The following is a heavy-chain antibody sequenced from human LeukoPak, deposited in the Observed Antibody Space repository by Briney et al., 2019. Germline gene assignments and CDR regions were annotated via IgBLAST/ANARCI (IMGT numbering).Heavy chain of an antibody. D-gene: IGHD2-15*01. CDR3: ARDYCSGGSCYRIDY. V-gene: IGHV1-2*06. CDR2: INPNSGGT. Sequence: ASVKVSCKASGYTFTGYYMHWVRQAPGQGLEWMGRINPNSGGTNYAQKFQGRVTMTRDTSISTAYMELSRLRSDDTAVYYCARDYCSGGSCYRIDYWGQGTLVTVSS. J-gene: IGHJ4*02. CDR1: GYTFTGYY.